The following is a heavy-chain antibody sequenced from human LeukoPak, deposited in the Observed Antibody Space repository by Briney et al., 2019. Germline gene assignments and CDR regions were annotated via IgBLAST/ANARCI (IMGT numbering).Heavy chain of an antibody. CDR2: INHSGST. J-gene: IGHJ6*03. CDR3: ARTSGSGSYYPYYYYYYMDV. Sequence: GSLRLSCAASGFTVSSNYMSWVRQPPGKGLEWIGEINHSGSTNYNPSLKSRVTISVDTSKNQFSLKLSSVTAADTAVYYCARTSGSGSYYPYYYYYYMDVWGKGTTVTVSS. D-gene: IGHD3-10*01. CDR1: GFTVSSNY. V-gene: IGHV4-34*01.